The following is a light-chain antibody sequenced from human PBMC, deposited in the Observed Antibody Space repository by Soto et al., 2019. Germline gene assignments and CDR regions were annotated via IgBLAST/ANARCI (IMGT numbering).Light chain of an antibody. CDR3: QQYNNWPLT. V-gene: IGKV3-15*01. CDR1: KSISTN. J-gene: IGKJ2*01. Sequence: EKVMRHSPAPLSWPQGKKATLSSRASKSISTNLAWYHQKPGQTPRLLIYGASTRATGIPARFSGSASGTEFTLTISSLQSEDFAVYYCQQYNNWPLTFGQGTKLQIK. CDR2: GAS.